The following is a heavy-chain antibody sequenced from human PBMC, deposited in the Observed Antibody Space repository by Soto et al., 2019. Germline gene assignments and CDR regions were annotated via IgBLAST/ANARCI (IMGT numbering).Heavy chain of an antibody. V-gene: IGHV4-4*01. CDR3: TRGDPGAYSGVWFDP. CDR1: GGFISSGGW. Sequence: QVQLQESGPGLVKSSGTLSLTCAVSGGFISSGGWWTWVRQPPGKGLEWIGQIYHGGSTNYNPSLKSRVILSPDKSTNQFSLKLNSANDADTAVHCRTRGDPGAYSGVWFDPWGQGTLVTVSS. CDR2: IYHGGST. J-gene: IGHJ5*02. D-gene: IGHD1-26*01.